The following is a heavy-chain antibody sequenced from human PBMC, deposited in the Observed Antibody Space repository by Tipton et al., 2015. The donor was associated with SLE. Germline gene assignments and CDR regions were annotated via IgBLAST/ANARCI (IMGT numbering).Heavy chain of an antibody. V-gene: IGHV2-5*01. D-gene: IGHD6-19*01. Sequence: LVQPTQTLTLTCTFSGFSLRNPGVGVGWVRQPTGMPLEWLALIYWNDDKRFSPSLNSRLTITKDTSKNQVVLTMTNMDPVDTATYYCTHRQSHSSGFIRGHFFDFWGHGTLVTVSS. CDR2: IYWNDDK. J-gene: IGHJ4*01. CDR3: THRQSHSSGFIRGHFFDF. CDR1: GFSLRNPGVG.